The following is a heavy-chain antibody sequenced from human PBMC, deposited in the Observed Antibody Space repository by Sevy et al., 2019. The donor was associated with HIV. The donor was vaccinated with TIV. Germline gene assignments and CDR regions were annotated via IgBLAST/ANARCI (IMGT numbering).Heavy chain of an antibody. D-gene: IGHD3-22*01. V-gene: IGHV4-30-2*01. Sequence: SETLSLTCAVSGGSISSGGYSWSWIWQPPGKGLEWIGYIYHSGSTYYNPSLKSRVTISVDRSKNQFSLKLSSVTAADTAVYYCARGLYYYDSSGYKNWFDPWGQGTLVTVSS. CDR2: IYHSGST. J-gene: IGHJ5*02. CDR3: ARGLYYYDSSGYKNWFDP. CDR1: GGSISSGGYS.